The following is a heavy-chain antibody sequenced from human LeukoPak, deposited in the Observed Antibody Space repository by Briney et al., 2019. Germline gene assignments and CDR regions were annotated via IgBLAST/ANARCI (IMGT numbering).Heavy chain of an antibody. Sequence: PGGSLRLSCAVSGITLSNYGMSWVRQAPGKGLEWVAGISGSGGATNYADSVKGRFTISRDNSKNTLYLQMNSLRAEDTAVYYCAKALQYSSGWFRFRLYYYGMDVWGQGTTVTVSS. CDR2: ISGSGGAT. CDR1: GITLSNYG. D-gene: IGHD6-19*01. J-gene: IGHJ6*02. CDR3: AKALQYSSGWFRFRLYYYGMDV. V-gene: IGHV3-23*01.